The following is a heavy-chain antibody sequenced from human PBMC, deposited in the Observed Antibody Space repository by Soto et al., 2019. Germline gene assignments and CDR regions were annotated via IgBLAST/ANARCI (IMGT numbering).Heavy chain of an antibody. CDR3: ARSARFDVWGSFSIGTYYYYYGMDV. J-gene: IGHJ6*02. D-gene: IGHD3-16*01. CDR2: IYRGGST. Sequence: GGSLRLSCAASGFTVSSNYMSWVRQAPGKGLEWVSVIYRGGSTYYADSVKGRFTISRDNSKNTLYLQMNSLRAEDTAVYYCARSARFDVWGSFSIGTYYYYYGMDVWGQGTTVTVSS. CDR1: GFTVSSNY. V-gene: IGHV3-53*01.